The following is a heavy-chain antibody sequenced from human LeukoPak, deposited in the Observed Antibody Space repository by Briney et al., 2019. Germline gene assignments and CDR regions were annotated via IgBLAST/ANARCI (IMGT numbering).Heavy chain of an antibody. V-gene: IGHV1-2*02. CDR3: ARDPVVGYGMDV. D-gene: IGHD2-21*01. Sequence: ASVKVSCKASGYTFTGYYMHWVRQAPGQGLEWMGWINPNSGGTNYAQKFQGRVTMTRDTSISTAYTELSRLRSDDTAVYYCARDPVVGYGMDVWGQGTTVTVSS. CDR2: INPNSGGT. J-gene: IGHJ6*02. CDR1: GYTFTGYY.